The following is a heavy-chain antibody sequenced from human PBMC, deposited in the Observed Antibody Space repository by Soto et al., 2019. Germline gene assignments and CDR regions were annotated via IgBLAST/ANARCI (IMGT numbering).Heavy chain of an antibody. J-gene: IGHJ4*02. CDR3: ARYLGYSYGPHYFDY. CDR2: IIPIFGTA. D-gene: IGHD5-18*01. CDR1: GGTFSSYA. V-gene: IGHV1-69*13. Sequence: ASVKVSCKASGGTFSSYAISWVRQAPGQGLEWMGGIIPIFGTANYAQKFQGRVTITADESTSTAYMELSSLRSEDTAVYYCARYLGYSYGPHYFDYWGQGTLVTVSS.